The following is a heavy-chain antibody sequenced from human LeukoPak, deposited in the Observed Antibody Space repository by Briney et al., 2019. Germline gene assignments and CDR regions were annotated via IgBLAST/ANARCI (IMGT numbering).Heavy chain of an antibody. CDR2: IKQDGGEK. V-gene: IGHV3-7*01. Sequence: GGSLRLSCAASGFTFSGYWMSWLRQAPGKGLEWVANIKQDGGEKYYVESVKGRFTISRDNAKNSLYLQMNSLRAEDTAVYYCARGRGFGQADVWGKGTTVTVSS. J-gene: IGHJ6*04. D-gene: IGHD3-10*01. CDR1: GFTFSGYW. CDR3: ARGRGFGQADV.